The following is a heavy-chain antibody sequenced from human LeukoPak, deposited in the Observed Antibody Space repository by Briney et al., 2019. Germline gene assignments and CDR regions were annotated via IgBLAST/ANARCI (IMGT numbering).Heavy chain of an antibody. Sequence: SHTLSPTCTVAGGSISSGSYYSSWIRQPAGKGLEWIWCIYTSGSTNYNPSLKSRVTISGDMSKNQFSLKLSSVTAADTAVYYCARQNQVVVTVTWGQGTLVTVSS. V-gene: IGHV4-61*02. CDR1: GGSISSGSYY. CDR2: IYTSGST. D-gene: IGHD2-21*02. J-gene: IGHJ5*02. CDR3: ARQNQVVVTVT.